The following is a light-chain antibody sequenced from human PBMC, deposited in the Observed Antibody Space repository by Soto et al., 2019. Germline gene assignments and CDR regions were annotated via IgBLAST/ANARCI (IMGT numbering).Light chain of an antibody. Sequence: EIVLTQSPGTLSLSPGERATLSCRASQSVSSNYLAWYQHKPGQAPRLLIYGASSRATGIPDRIRGSGSGTDFTLTISRVEPKDLAMDDCQQYGGPGTFGQGTKLDIK. V-gene: IGKV3-20*01. CDR2: GAS. J-gene: IGKJ2*02. CDR1: QSVSSNY. CDR3: QQYGGPGT.